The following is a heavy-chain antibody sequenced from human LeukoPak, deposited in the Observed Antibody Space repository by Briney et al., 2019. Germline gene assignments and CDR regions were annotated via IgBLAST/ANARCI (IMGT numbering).Heavy chain of an antibody. CDR2: INAGNGNT. Sequence: ASVKVSCKASGYTFTSYAMHWVRQAPGQRLEWMGWINAGNGNTKYSQKFQGRVTITRDTSASTAYMGLSSLRSEDTAVYYCASMVRAAGYDAFDIWGQGTMVTVSS. D-gene: IGHD3-9*01. J-gene: IGHJ3*02. CDR1: GYTFTSYA. V-gene: IGHV1-3*01. CDR3: ASMVRAAGYDAFDI.